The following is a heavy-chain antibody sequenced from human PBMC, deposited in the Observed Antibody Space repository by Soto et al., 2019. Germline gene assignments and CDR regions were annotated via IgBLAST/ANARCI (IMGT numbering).Heavy chain of an antibody. CDR2: IYYSGST. J-gene: IGHJ4*02. Sequence: SEPRSLTCTVTGDSIISRSYYWGWIRQPRGKGLEWIGSIYYSGSTYNNPSLRSRVSMSIDTSKDQFSLKLKSVTAADTALYFCARQRTSVVTQAYFDVWGPGYLVTVSS. D-gene: IGHD2-21*02. CDR1: GDSIISRSYY. CDR3: ARQRTSVVTQAYFDV. V-gene: IGHV4-39*01.